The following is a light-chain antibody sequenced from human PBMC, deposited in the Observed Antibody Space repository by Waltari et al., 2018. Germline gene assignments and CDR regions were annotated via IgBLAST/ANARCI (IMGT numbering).Light chain of an antibody. V-gene: IGKV3-15*01. CDR1: QRVSSN. CDR3: QQYNNWPLYT. Sequence: EIVMTQSPATLSVSPGERATLSCRASQRVSSNLAWYQQKPGQAPRLLIYGASTRATGIQARFSGSGSGTEFTLTISSMQSEDFAVYYCQQYNNWPLYTFGQGTKLEIK. CDR2: GAS. J-gene: IGKJ2*01.